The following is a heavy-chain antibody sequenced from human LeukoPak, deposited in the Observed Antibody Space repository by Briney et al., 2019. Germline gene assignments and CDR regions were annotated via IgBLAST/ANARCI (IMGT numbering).Heavy chain of an antibody. D-gene: IGHD5-12*01. CDR3: TRSVATTGEDY. CDR1: GGSISSYY. V-gene: IGHV4-59*01. Sequence: PSETLSLTCTVSGGSISSYYWSWIRQPPGKGLEWIGYIYYSGSTNYNPSLKSRVTISVDTSKNQFSLKLSSVTAADTAVYYCTRSVATTGEDYWGQGTLVTVS. CDR2: IYYSGST. J-gene: IGHJ4*02.